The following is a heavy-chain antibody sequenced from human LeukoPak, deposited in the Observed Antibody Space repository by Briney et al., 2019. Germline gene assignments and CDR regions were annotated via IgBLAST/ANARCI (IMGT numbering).Heavy chain of an antibody. CDR2: ISWNSGSI. Sequence: GGSLRLSCAASGFTFDDHAMHWVRQAPGKGLEWVSGISWNSGSIGYADSVKGRFTISRDNAKNSLYLQMNSLRAEDTALYYCAKDNSLSNFDYWGQGTLVTVSS. J-gene: IGHJ4*02. V-gene: IGHV3-9*01. CDR1: GFTFDDHA. D-gene: IGHD2/OR15-2a*01. CDR3: AKDNSLSNFDY.